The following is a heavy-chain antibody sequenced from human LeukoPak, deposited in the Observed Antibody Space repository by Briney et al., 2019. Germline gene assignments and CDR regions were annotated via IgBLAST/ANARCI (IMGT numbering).Heavy chain of an antibody. V-gene: IGHV4-59*08. J-gene: IGHJ4*02. CDR3: ARHGWYYFDY. D-gene: IGHD6-19*01. Sequence: SETLSLTRSVFTGSISSYQWSWIRQPPGKALEWIGYVHYSGSTNYNPSLKSRVSMSVDTSKNQSSLKLISVTAADTAVYYCARHGWYYFDYWGQGTLVTVSS. CDR2: VHYSGST. CDR1: TGSISSYQ.